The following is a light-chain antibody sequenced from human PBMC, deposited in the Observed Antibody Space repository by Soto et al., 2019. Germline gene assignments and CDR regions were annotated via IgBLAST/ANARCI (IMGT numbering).Light chain of an antibody. CDR3: GTWDSSLSAYNYV. CDR2: ENN. V-gene: IGLV1-51*02. CDR1: SSNIGNNY. J-gene: IGLJ1*01. Sequence: QSVLTQPPSVSAAPGQKVTISCSGSSSNIGNNYVSWYQQLPGTAPKLLIYENNKRPSGIPDRFSGSKSGTSATLGITGLQTGDEADDYCGTWDSSLSAYNYVFGTGPKVTVL.